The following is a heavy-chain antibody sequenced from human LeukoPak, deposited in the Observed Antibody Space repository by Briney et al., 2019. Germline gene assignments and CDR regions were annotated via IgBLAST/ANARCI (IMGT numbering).Heavy chain of an antibody. V-gene: IGHV4-39*07. D-gene: IGHD5-12*01. CDR2: MYYSGST. J-gene: IGHJ4*02. CDR3: VKRGNVANFDS. Sequence: SETLSLTCTVSGGSISSSSYYWGWIRQPPGKGLEWIGSMYYSGSTYYNPSLKSRVTISVDTSKNQLSLKLSSVTAADTAVYYCVKRGNVANFDSWGQGILVTVSS. CDR1: GGSISSSSYY.